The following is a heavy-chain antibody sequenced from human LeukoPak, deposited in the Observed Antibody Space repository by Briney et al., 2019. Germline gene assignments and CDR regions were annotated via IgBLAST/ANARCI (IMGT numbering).Heavy chain of an antibody. V-gene: IGHV3-48*03. Sequence: GGSLRLSCAASGFTLSIHEMNWVRQAPGKGLEWGSYISSSGSTIYYADSVKGRFTISRDNAKNSLYLQMNSLRAEDTAIYYCAAADYYDSSANDYWGQGTLVTVSS. J-gene: IGHJ4*02. CDR3: AAADYYDSSANDY. CDR2: ISSSGSTI. CDR1: GFTLSIHE. D-gene: IGHD3-22*01.